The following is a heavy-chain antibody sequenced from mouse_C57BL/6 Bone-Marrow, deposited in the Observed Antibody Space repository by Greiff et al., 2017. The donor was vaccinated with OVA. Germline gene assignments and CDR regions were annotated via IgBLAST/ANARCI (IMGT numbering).Heavy chain of an antibody. Sequence: QVQLKQSGAELVKPGASVKVSCKASGYTFTSYWMHWVKQRPGQGLEWIGRIHPSDSDTNYNQKFKGKATLTVDKSSSTAYMQLSSLTSEDSAVYYCAIGPSKGIKFAYWGQGTLVTVSA. V-gene: IGHV1-74*01. D-gene: IGHD1-3*01. J-gene: IGHJ3*01. CDR3: AIGPSKGIKFAY. CDR2: IHPSDSDT. CDR1: GYTFTSYW.